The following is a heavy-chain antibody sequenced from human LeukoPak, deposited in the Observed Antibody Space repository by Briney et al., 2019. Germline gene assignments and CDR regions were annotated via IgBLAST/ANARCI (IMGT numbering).Heavy chain of an antibody. CDR1: GFTFSSYA. CDR2: TSASGGGT. CDR3: AKGRSTSWKASYYFDY. J-gene: IGHJ4*02. V-gene: IGHV3-23*01. Sequence: GGSLRLSCAASGFTFSSYAMTWVRQAPGKGLEWVSVTSASGGGTSYADSVKGRFTISRDNSKNTLYLQMNSLRVEDTAIYYCAKGRSTSWKASYYFDYWGQGTLVTVSS. D-gene: IGHD2-2*01.